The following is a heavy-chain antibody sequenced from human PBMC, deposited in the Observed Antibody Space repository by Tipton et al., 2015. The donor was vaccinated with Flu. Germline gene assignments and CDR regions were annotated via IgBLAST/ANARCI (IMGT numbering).Heavy chain of an antibody. Sequence: GLVKPSETLSLTCTVSGGSISSYYWSWIRQPPGKGLEWIGYIYYSGSTNYNPSLKSRVTISVDTSKNQFSLKLSSVTAADTAVYYCARQRAFDIWGQGTMVTVSS. CDR2: IYYSGST. CDR1: GGSISSYY. V-gene: IGHV4-59*08. CDR3: ARQRAFDI. J-gene: IGHJ3*02.